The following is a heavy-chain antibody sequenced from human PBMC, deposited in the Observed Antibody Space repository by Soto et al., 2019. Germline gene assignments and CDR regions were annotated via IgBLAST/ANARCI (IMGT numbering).Heavy chain of an antibody. J-gene: IGHJ6*02. Sequence: WGSLRLSCAASGFTFSSYGMHWVRQAPDKGLEWVAVIWYDGSNKYYADSVKGRFTISRDNSKNTLYLQMNSLRAEDTAVYYCAREVGYPLLTFGGYYYYGMDVWGQGTTVTVSS. CDR3: AREVGYPLLTFGGYYYYGMDV. V-gene: IGHV3-33*01. CDR2: IWYDGSNK. CDR1: GFTFSSYG. D-gene: IGHD2-2*01.